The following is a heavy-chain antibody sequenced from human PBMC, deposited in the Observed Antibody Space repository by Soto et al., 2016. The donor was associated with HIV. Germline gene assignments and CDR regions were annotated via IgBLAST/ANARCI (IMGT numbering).Heavy chain of an antibody. D-gene: IGHD6-19*01. CDR3: ARGGYSSGWYEYYYYYMDV. CDR1: GFTFSSYW. Sequence: EVQLVESGGGLVQPGGSLRLSCAASGFTFSSYWMHWVRQAPGKGLVWVSRINSDGSSTSYADSVKGRFTISRDNAKNTLYLQMNSLRAEDTAVYYCARGGYSSGWYEYYYYYMDVVGQRDHGHRLL. V-gene: IGHV3-74*01. CDR2: INSDGSST. J-gene: IGHJ6*03.